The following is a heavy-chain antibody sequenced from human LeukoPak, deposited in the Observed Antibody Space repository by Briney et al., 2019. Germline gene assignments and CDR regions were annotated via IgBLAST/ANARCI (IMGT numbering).Heavy chain of an antibody. CDR3: ARSSRDYYYGMDV. Sequence: GGSLCLSCAASGFTFSSSSRSWVRQAPGKGLEWVSDICGSGGSNYYADSVKGRLTISRDNSKNTLYLQINSLRAEDTAVYSCARSSRDYYYGMDVWGQGTTVTVSS. CDR1: GFTFSSSS. V-gene: IGHV3-23*01. J-gene: IGHJ6*02. CDR2: ICGSGGSN.